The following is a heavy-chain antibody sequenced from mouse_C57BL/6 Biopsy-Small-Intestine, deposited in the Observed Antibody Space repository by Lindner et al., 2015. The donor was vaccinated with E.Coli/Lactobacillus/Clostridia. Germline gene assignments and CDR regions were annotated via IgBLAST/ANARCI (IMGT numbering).Heavy chain of an antibody. D-gene: IGHD2-3*01. J-gene: IGHJ2*01. V-gene: IGHV5-17*01. CDR3: ARRALDGFYFDY. CDR2: ISSGSSTI. Sequence: VQLQESGGGLVKPGGSLKLSCAASGFTFSDYGMHWVRQAPEKGLEWVAYISSGSSTIYYADTVKGRFTISRDNAKNTLFLQMTSLRSEDTAMYYCARRALDGFYFDYWGRGTTLTVSS. CDR1: GFTFSDYG.